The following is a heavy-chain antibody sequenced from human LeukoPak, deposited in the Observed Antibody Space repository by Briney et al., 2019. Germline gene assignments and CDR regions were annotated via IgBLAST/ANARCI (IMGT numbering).Heavy chain of an antibody. CDR1: GFTFSNYV. Sequence: PGGSLRLSCAASGFTFSNYVMGWVRQAPGKGLEWVSAISGNSDAADYADSVRGRFTISRDNSKNTLYLQMNSLRAEDTAVYYCAKTMGAIDHDYWGQGTLVTVSS. CDR2: ISGNSDAA. D-gene: IGHD1-26*01. CDR3: AKTMGAIDHDY. V-gene: IGHV3-23*01. J-gene: IGHJ4*02.